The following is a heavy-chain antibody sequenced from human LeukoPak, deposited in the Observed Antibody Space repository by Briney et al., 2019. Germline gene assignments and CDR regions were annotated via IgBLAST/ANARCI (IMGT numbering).Heavy chain of an antibody. CDR1: GFTVSGND. CDR2: ISIAGVT. J-gene: IGHJ2*01. CDR3: AKSITMIVVVRWYFDL. D-gene: IGHD3-22*01. V-gene: IGHV3-13*01. Sequence: GGSLRLSCAASGFTVSGNDMHWVRQIIGKGLEWVSAISIAGVTYYPDSVKGRFTISRDNSKNTLYLQMNSLRAEDTAVYYCAKSITMIVVVRWYFDLWGRGTLVTVSS.